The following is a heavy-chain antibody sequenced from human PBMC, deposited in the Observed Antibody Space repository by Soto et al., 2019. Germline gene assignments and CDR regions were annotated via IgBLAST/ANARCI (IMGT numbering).Heavy chain of an antibody. CDR1: GGSISSGGYY. Sequence: QVQLQESGPGLVKPSQTLSLTCTVSGGSISSGGYYWSWIRQHPGKGLEWIGYIYYSGSTYYNPSLKSRVTLSVDTSKNQVSLKLSFVTAADTAVYYCARDLNWNYLSAFDIWGQGTMVTVSS. CDR2: IYYSGST. J-gene: IGHJ3*02. V-gene: IGHV4-31*03. CDR3: ARDLNWNYLSAFDI. D-gene: IGHD1-7*01.